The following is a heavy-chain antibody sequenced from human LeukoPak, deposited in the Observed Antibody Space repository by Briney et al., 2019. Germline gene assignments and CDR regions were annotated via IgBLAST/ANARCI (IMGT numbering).Heavy chain of an antibody. CDR1: GFTFSNFW. Sequence: GGSLRLSCATSGFTFSNFWMSWVRQAPGKALEWVANIKQDGSEKYYVDSVKGRFTISRDNAKNSLYLQMNSLRAEDTAVYYCANGDGFDYWGQGTLVTVSS. D-gene: IGHD5-24*01. CDR3: ANGDGFDY. V-gene: IGHV3-7*01. CDR2: IKQDGSEK. J-gene: IGHJ4*02.